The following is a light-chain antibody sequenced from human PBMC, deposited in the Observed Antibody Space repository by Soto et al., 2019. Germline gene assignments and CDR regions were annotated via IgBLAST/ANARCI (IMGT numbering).Light chain of an antibody. CDR2: GAS. CDR1: QSVSSN. Sequence: EIVMTQSPATLSVSPWERATLSCRASQSVSSNLAWYQQKPGQAPRLLIYGASTRATGIPARFSGSGSGTDFSLTISRLEPEDFAVYYCQQYGSSLWTFGQGTKVDI. V-gene: IGKV3-15*01. CDR3: QQYGSSLWT. J-gene: IGKJ1*01.